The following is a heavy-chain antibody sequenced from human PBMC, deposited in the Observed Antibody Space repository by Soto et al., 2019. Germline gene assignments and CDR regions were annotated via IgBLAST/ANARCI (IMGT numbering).Heavy chain of an antibody. CDR3: PSSSSSWYKWFDP. CDR1: GGTFSSYS. D-gene: IGHD6-13*01. J-gene: IGHJ5*02. Sequence: SVKVSCKASGGTFSSYSIRWVRQAPGQGLEWMGGIIPIFGTANFAQKFQGRVTITADESTSTACMELSSLRSEDTAVYYCPSSSSSWYKWFDPWLQGPLVTVSS. CDR2: IIPIFGTA. V-gene: IGHV1-69*13.